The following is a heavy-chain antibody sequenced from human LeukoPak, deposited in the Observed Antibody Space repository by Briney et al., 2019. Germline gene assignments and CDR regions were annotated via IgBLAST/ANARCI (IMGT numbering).Heavy chain of an antibody. CDR1: SGSISTSNYY. CDR3: ARVEKYTSSGPTDP. Sequence: SETLSLTCTVSSGSISTSNYYWGWVRQPPGKALEWIGNIYYSGITYYNPSLKGRVTISVDSSKNQFSLNLNFVAAADTAVYYCARVEKYTSSGPTDPWGQGTLVTVSS. D-gene: IGHD6-13*01. CDR2: IYYSGIT. V-gene: IGHV4-39*07. J-gene: IGHJ5*02.